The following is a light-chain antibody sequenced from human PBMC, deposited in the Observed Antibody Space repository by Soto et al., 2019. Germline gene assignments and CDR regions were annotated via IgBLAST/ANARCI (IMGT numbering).Light chain of an antibody. Sequence: QSALAQPASASGSPGQGISISCTGTSSHVGGYNYVSGYQQNPSNALSRMIYGVNNRHSGVPNRFSGSKSGNTASPRIPGLQAEVEVAEYCTSKASSRTPFVFGSGPKVTVL. CDR3: TSKASSRTPFV. V-gene: IGLV2-14*01. CDR2: GVN. CDR1: SSHVGGYNY. J-gene: IGLJ1*01.